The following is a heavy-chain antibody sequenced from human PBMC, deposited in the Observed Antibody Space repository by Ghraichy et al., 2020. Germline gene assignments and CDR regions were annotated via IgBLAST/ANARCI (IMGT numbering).Heavy chain of an antibody. CDR1: GYVFSNYV. CDR3: ARDRSNLLEILLGPYFSGPFDN. D-gene: IGHD2/OR15-2a*01. V-gene: IGHV1-3*01. CDR2: INADNGNT. Sequence: ASVKVSCKASGYVFSNYVLHWVRQAPGQRLEWMGWINADNGNTKYSQKFQGRVTITRDTSATTAYMELSRLTSEDTAVYFCARDRSNLLEILLGPYFSGPFDNWGQGILVTVSS. J-gene: IGHJ4*02.